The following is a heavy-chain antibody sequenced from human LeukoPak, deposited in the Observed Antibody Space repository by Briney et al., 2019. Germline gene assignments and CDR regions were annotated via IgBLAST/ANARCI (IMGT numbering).Heavy chain of an antibody. J-gene: IGHJ5*01. V-gene: IGHV4-34*01. Sequence: PSETLSLTCAVYGGSFSGYDWSWIRQPPGKGLEWIGEINHSGSTNYNPSLKSRVTISVDTSKNQFSLGLTSVTAADTAVFFCARHLTTGWYGLSYLDSWGQGTLVTGSS. CDR3: ARHLTTGWYGLSYLDS. D-gene: IGHD6-19*01. CDR1: GGSFSGYD. CDR2: INHSGST.